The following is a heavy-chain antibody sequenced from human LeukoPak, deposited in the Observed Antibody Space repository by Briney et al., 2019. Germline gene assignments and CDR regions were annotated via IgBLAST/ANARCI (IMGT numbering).Heavy chain of an antibody. CDR1: GFSLSGYG. CDR3: ARVRAVHYYDY. J-gene: IGHJ4*02. Sequence: PGRSLRLSCAASGFSLSGYGMHWVRQAPGKGLEWVAVISYDGSKKYYADSVKGRFTISRDNPKNTQYLEMNSLKAEDTAVYYCARVRAVHYYDYWGQGTLVTVSS. V-gene: IGHV3-30-3*01. D-gene: IGHD6-19*01. CDR2: ISYDGSKK.